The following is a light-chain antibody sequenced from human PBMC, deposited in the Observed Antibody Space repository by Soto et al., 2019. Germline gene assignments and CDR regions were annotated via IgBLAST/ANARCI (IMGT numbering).Light chain of an antibody. J-gene: IGKJ1*01. CDR1: QSVSSSY. CDR3: QQYNNWPGT. V-gene: IGKV3D-7*01. Sequence: VLTPSPGILSLSPGCRATLYCRASQSVSSSYLAWYQQKPGQAPRLLIYDVSNRAAGIPARFSGSGSGTDFTLTISSLQSEDCALYYCQQYNNWPGTFGQGTKVDI. CDR2: DVS.